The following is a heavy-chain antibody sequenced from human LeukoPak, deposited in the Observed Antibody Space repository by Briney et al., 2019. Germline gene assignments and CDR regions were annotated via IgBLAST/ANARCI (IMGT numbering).Heavy chain of an antibody. Sequence: ASETLSLTCAVYGGSFSGYYWSWIRQPPGKGLEWIGEINHSGSTNYNPSLKSRVTISVVTSKNQFSLKLSSVTAADTAVYYCARRRYYYDSSGYYSKYNWFDPWGQGTLVTVSS. J-gene: IGHJ5*02. CDR2: INHSGST. CDR3: ARRRYYYDSSGYYSKYNWFDP. V-gene: IGHV4-34*01. CDR1: GGSFSGYY. D-gene: IGHD3-22*01.